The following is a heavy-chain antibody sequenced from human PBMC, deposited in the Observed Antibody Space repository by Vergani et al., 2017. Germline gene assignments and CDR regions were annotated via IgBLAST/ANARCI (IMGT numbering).Heavy chain of an antibody. Sequence: EVQLVESGGGLVQPGGSLRLSCAASGFTVSSNYMGWVRQAPGKGLEWVSVIYSGGSTYYADSVKGRFTIPRDNSKNTLYLQMNSLRAEDTAVYYCARDPDGDYFDYWGQGTLVTVSS. CDR3: ARDPDGDYFDY. CDR2: IYSGGST. D-gene: IGHD4-17*01. J-gene: IGHJ4*02. V-gene: IGHV3-66*01. CDR1: GFTVSSNY.